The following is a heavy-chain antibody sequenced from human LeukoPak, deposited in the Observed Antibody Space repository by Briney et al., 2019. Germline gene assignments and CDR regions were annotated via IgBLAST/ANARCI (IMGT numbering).Heavy chain of an antibody. CDR3: ARDFRKSVVVRSFDY. Sequence: GGSLRLSCAASGFTFSSYAMSWVRQAPGKGLEWVSGISGSGGSTYYADSVKGRFTISRDNSKNTLYLQMNSLRAEDTAVYYCARDFRKSVVVRSFDYWGQGTLVTVSS. CDR2: ISGSGGST. V-gene: IGHV3-23*01. CDR1: GFTFSSYA. J-gene: IGHJ4*02. D-gene: IGHD3-22*01.